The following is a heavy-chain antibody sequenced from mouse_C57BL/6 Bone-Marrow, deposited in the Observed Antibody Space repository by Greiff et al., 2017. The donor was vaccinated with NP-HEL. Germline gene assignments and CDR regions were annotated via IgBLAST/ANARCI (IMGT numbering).Heavy chain of an antibody. J-gene: IGHJ3*01. V-gene: IGHV2-6*01. CDR2: IWGVGST. Sequence: VQLVESGPGLVAPSQSLSITCTVSGFSLTSYGVDWVRQSPGKGLEWLGVIWGVGSTNYNSALKSRLSISKDNSKSQVFLKMNRLQTDDTAMYYCAIYYGYDGAWFAYWGQGTLVTVSA. CDR1: GFSLTSYG. D-gene: IGHD2-2*01. CDR3: AIYYGYDGAWFAY.